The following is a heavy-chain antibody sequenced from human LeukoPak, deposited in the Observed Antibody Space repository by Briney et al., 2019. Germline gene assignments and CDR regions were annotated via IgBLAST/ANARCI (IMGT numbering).Heavy chain of an antibody. Sequence: PSETLSLTCTVSGGSISSSSYYWGWIRQPPGKGLEWVSAISGSGGSTYYADSVKGRFTIPRDNSKNTLYLQINSLRAEDTAVYYCAKVLGYCSSTSCYAFDYWGQGTLVTVSA. CDR3: AKVLGYCSSTSCYAFDY. D-gene: IGHD2-2*01. J-gene: IGHJ4*02. V-gene: IGHV3-23*01. CDR1: GGSISSSSYY. CDR2: ISGSGGST.